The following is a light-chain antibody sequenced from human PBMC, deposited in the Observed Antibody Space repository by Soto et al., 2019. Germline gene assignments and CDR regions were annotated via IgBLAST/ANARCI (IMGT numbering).Light chain of an antibody. CDR3: QQYISYLYT. CDR2: KAS. CDR1: QSISSY. J-gene: IGKJ2*01. V-gene: IGKV1-5*03. Sequence: DIQMTQSPSTLSASVGDRVTITCRASQSISSYLAWYQQKPGKAPKLLIYKASSLESGVPSRFSGSGSGTEFTLTISILQPDDFATYYYQQYISYLYTFGQGTKLEMK.